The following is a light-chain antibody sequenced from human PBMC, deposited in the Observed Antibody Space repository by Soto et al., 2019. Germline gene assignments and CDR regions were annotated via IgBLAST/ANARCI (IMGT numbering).Light chain of an antibody. CDR3: QPYNNWPLT. Sequence: EKVMTQSPATLSVSPGERATLSCRASQSVSSTLAWYQQKPGQAPRLLIYDASTRANGIPARFSGSGSGTEFTLTISNLQSEDFAVYYCQPYNNWPLTFGGGTKVDIK. CDR2: DAS. J-gene: IGKJ4*01. V-gene: IGKV3-15*01. CDR1: QSVSST.